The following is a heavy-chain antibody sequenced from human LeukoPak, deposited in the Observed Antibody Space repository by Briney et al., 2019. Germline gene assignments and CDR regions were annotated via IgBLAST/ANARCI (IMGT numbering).Heavy chain of an antibody. J-gene: IGHJ3*02. V-gene: IGHV3-30*03. D-gene: IGHD3-3*01. CDR2: ISYDGSYK. Sequence: GGSLRLSCAASEFTFSTYGMHWVRQAPGKGLEWVAVISYDGSYKFYADSVKGRFTISRDNAKNSLYLQMNSLRADDTAVYYCTRDLGFFAFDIWGQGTMVTVSS. CDR1: EFTFSTYG. CDR3: TRDLGFFAFDI.